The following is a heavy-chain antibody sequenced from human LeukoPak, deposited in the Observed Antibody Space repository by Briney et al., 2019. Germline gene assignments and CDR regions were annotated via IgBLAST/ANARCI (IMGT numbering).Heavy chain of an antibody. Sequence: GGSLRLSCAASGFTFSDYYMSWIRQAPGKGLEWVSYISSSGSTIYYADSVKGRFTISRDIAKNSLYLHMNSLRAEDTAVYYCARVESYGRFDYWGQGTLVTVSS. D-gene: IGHD1-26*01. CDR3: ARVESYGRFDY. CDR1: GFTFSDYY. V-gene: IGHV3-11*01. J-gene: IGHJ4*02. CDR2: ISSSGSTI.